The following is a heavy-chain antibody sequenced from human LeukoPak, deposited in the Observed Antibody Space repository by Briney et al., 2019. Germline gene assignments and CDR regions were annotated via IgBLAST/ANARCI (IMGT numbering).Heavy chain of an antibody. CDR1: GFTFSSYS. CDR2: IFVDGSST. Sequence: GGSLRLSCVASGFTFSSYSMHWVRQAPGKGLVWVSRIFVDGSSTSYADSVKGRFTISRDNTKNTLYLQMSSPRDDDTAVYYCARAGASYAMDVWGQGTTVTVS. V-gene: IGHV3-74*01. CDR3: ARAGASYAMDV. D-gene: IGHD1-14*01. J-gene: IGHJ6*02.